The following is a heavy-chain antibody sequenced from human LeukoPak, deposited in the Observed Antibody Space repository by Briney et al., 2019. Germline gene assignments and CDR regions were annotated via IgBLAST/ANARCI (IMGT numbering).Heavy chain of an antibody. CDR2: ISAYNGNT. CDR3: ARGLFGVVTNWFDP. J-gene: IGHJ5*02. CDR1: GYTFTSYG. D-gene: IGHD3-3*01. V-gene: IGHV1-18*01. Sequence: ASVKVSCKASGYTFTSYGMSWVRQAPGQGLEWVGWISAYNGNTNYAQKLQGRVTMTTDTSTSTAYMELRSLRSDDTAVYYCARGLFGVVTNWFDPWGQGTLVTVSS.